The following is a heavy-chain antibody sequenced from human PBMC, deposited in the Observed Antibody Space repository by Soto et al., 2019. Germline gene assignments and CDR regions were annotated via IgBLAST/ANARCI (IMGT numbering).Heavy chain of an antibody. V-gene: IGHV3-30-3*01. CDR3: ARDRSAVVVTARYFDY. Sequence: VAVISYDGSNKYYADSVKGRFTISRDNSKNTLYLQMNSLRAEDTAVYYCARDRSAVVVTARYFDYWGQGTLVTVSS. J-gene: IGHJ4*02. CDR2: ISYDGSNK. D-gene: IGHD2-21*02.